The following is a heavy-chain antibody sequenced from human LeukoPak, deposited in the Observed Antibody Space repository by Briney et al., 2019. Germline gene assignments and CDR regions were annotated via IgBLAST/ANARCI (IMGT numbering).Heavy chain of an antibody. V-gene: IGHV4-61*01. D-gene: IGHD6-25*01. CDR3: ARVWAAGDAFDI. CDR1: GGSVSSSNYY. Sequence: KASEALSLTCSVFGGSVSSSNYYWSWIRQPPGKALDWVGYIYYSGTTKYNPSLKSRVTISVDTAKNQFSLRLNSVTAADTAVYYCARVWAAGDAFDIWGQGTVVTVSS. J-gene: IGHJ3*02. CDR2: IYYSGTT.